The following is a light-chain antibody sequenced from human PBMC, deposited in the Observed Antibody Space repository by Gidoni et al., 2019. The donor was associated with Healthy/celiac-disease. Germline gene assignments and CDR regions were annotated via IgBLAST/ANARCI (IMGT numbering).Light chain of an antibody. CDR1: QGISNF. Sequence: DIHMTPSPSSLSASVGDRVTITCRASQGISNFLAWYQQKPRKVPKLLSYAASTLQSGVPARLSGSGSGTDVTLTITSLQAEDVATYYCQKYNSAPFTFGPGTKVDIK. V-gene: IGKV1-27*01. CDR2: AAS. J-gene: IGKJ3*01. CDR3: QKYNSAPFT.